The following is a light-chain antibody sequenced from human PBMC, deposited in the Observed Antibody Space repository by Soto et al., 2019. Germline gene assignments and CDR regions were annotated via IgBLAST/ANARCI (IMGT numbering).Light chain of an antibody. CDR3: QRYRA. CDR1: QSVSSSY. CDR2: GAS. Sequence: EIVLTQSPGTLSLSPGQRATLSCRASQSVSSSYLAWYQQKPGQAPRLLIYGASSRATGIPDRFSGSGSGTDFTLTISRLEPEDFAVYYCQRYRAFGQGTKVQI. V-gene: IGKV3-20*01. J-gene: IGKJ1*01.